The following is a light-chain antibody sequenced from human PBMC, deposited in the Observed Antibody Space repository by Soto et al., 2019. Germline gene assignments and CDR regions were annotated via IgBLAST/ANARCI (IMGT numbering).Light chain of an antibody. J-gene: IGLJ2*01. CDR3: SSYTGSSTVV. CDR1: SSDVGGYNY. V-gene: IGLV2-14*01. Sequence: QSALTQPASVSGSPGQSITISCTGTSSDVGGYNYVSWYQQHPGKAPKLMIYDVNDRPSGVSNRFSGSKSGNTASLTISGLHAEDEAEYYCSSYTGSSTVVFGGGTKLTVL. CDR2: DVN.